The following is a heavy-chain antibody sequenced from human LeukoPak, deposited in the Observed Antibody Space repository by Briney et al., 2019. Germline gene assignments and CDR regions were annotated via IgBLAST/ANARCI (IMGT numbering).Heavy chain of an antibody. CDR1: GFTFSSYE. Sequence: GGSETLSCAASGFTFSSYEMNWVRQAPGKGLEWVSYIGSSGCTIYYAHSVKGRFTISRDNAKNSLYLQMNSLRAEDTAVYYCARGTLIAHWGQGALVTDSP. D-gene: IGHD2-21*01. J-gene: IGHJ4*02. CDR2: IGSSGCTI. CDR3: ARGTLIAH. V-gene: IGHV3-48*03.